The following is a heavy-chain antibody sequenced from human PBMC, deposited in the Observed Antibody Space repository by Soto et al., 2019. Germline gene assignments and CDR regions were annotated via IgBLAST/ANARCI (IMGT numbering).Heavy chain of an antibody. J-gene: IGHJ6*02. V-gene: IGHV3-53*02. CDR1: GFTVSSDS. Sequence: EVQLVETGGDLIQPGGSLRLSCAASGFTVSSDSMTWVRQAPGKGLEWISIIYSDNNTDYADSVKGRFSISRDTSKNILYLQMNSLRAEDTAEYYCARHYSPMGVCAQGTTVTVSS. CDR3: ARHYSPMGV. CDR2: IYSDNNT.